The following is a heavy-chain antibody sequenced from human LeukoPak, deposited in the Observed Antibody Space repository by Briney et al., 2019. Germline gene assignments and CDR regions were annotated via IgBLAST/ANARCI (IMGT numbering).Heavy chain of an antibody. D-gene: IGHD3-10*01. CDR2: TIPIFGTP. Sequence: SVKVSCKASGGTFSSYAISWVRQAPGQGLEWMGGTIPIFGTPNYSQKFQGRVTITVDESTSTAYMELSSLRSEDTAVYYCARGGVADIIRGYWFDPWGQGTLVTVSS. V-gene: IGHV1-69*13. CDR3: ARGGVADIIRGYWFDP. CDR1: GGTFSSYA. J-gene: IGHJ5*02.